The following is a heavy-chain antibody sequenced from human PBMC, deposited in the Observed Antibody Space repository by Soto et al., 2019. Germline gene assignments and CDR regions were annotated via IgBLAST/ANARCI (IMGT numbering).Heavy chain of an antibody. Sequence: EVQLLESGGGLVQPGGSLRLSCAASGFTFSSYGMTWVRQAPGKGLEWVSFSSATGAGTYYADSVKGRFTISRDNSKNTLYLQMTSLRADDTAVYYFAKDCRAGGNYGIYSDFWGQGALVIVSS. D-gene: IGHD1-7*01. CDR3: AKDCRAGGNYGIYSDF. CDR1: GFTFSSYG. CDR2: SSATGAGT. J-gene: IGHJ4*02. V-gene: IGHV3-23*01.